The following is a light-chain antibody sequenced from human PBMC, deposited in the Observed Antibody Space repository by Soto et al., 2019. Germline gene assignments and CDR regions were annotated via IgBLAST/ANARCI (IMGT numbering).Light chain of an antibody. CDR3: QHYNSYSEA. CDR1: QGISSF. CDR2: AAS. Sequence: IQMTQSPSSLSASVGASFTITCRASQGISSFLAWYQQKPGKAPKLLIYAASTLQSGVPSRFSGSGSGTEFTLTISSLQPDDFATYYCQHYNSYSEAFGQGAKADI. V-gene: IGKV1-9*01. J-gene: IGKJ1*01.